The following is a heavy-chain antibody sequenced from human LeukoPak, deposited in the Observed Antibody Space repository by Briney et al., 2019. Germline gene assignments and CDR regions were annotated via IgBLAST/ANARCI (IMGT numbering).Heavy chain of an antibody. CDR1: GFTVSSNY. V-gene: IGHV3-66*01. D-gene: IGHD3-10*01. J-gene: IGHJ3*02. CDR2: IYSGGST. CDR3: ASGYYYGSGSYKDI. Sequence: GGSLRLSCAASGFTVSSNYMSWVRQAPGKGLEWVSVIYSGGSTYYADSVKGRFTISRDNSKNTRYLQMNSLRAEDTAVYYCASGYYYGSGSYKDIWGQGTMVTVSS.